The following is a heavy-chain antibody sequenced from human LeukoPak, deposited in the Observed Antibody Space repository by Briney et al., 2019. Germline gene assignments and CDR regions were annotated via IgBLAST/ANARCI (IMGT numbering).Heavy chain of an antibody. CDR3: AKDPDWGYSSGWYDY. D-gene: IGHD6-19*01. CDR2: ISSSSSYI. V-gene: IGHV3-21*04. Sequence: GGSLRLSCAASGFTFSSYSMNWVRQAPGKGLEWVSSISSSSSYIYYADSVKGRFTISRDNSKNSLYLQMNSLRAEDTAVYYCAKDPDWGYSSGWYDYWGQGTLVTVSS. CDR1: GFTFSSYS. J-gene: IGHJ4*02.